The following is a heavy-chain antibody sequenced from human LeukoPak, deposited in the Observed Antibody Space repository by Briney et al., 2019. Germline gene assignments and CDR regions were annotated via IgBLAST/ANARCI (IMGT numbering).Heavy chain of an antibody. J-gene: IGHJ4*02. Sequence: KSSETLSLTCAVYGGSFSGYYWSWIRQPPGKGLEWIGEINHSGSTNYNPSLKSRVTISVDTSKNQFSLKLSSVTAADTAVYYCARGSVSSGWYYNLRGQTTNKAVFDYWGQGTLVTVSS. D-gene: IGHD6-19*01. CDR2: INHSGST. CDR3: ARGSVSSGWYYNLRGQTTNKAVFDY. V-gene: IGHV4-34*01. CDR1: GGSFSGYY.